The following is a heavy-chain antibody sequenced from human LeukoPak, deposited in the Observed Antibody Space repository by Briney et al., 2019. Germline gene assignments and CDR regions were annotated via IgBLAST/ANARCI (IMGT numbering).Heavy chain of an antibody. CDR2: INPNSGGT. J-gene: IGHJ6*02. CDR3: ATSDYGGNGYYGMDV. V-gene: IGHV1-2*02. Sequence: ASVKVSCKASGYTFTGYYMHWVRQAPGQGLEWMGWINPNSGGTNYAQKFQGRVTMTRDTSISAAYMELSRLRSDDTAVYYCATSDYGGNGYYGMDVWGQGTTVTVSS. D-gene: IGHD4-23*01. CDR1: GYTFTGYY.